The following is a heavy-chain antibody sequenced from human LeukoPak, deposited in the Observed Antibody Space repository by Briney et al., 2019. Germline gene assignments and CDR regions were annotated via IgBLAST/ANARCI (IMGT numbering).Heavy chain of an antibody. CDR3: ARGRSNDFWSGLVLFAFDI. D-gene: IGHD3-3*01. V-gene: IGHV1-8*03. Sequence: GSVKVSCKASGYTFTSYDINWVRQATGQGLEWMGWMNPNRGNTGYAQKFQGRVTITRNTSISTAYMELSRLRSEDTAVYYCARGRSNDFWSGLVLFAFDIWGQGTMVTASS. J-gene: IGHJ3*02. CDR2: MNPNRGNT. CDR1: GYTFTSYD.